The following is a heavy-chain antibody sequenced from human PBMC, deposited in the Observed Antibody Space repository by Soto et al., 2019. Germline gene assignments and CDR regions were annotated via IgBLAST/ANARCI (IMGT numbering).Heavy chain of an antibody. V-gene: IGHV1-69*13. CDR2: IIPIFGTA. J-gene: IGHJ4*02. Sequence: SLKVSCKASGDTFSSYAISWVRQAPGQGLEWMGGIIPIFGTANYAQKFQGRVTITADESTSTAYMELSSLRSEDTAVYYCARVRCSGYDYCVPAAYYFDYWGQGTLVTVSS. D-gene: IGHD5-12*01. CDR1: GDTFSSYA. CDR3: ARVRCSGYDYCVPAAYYFDY.